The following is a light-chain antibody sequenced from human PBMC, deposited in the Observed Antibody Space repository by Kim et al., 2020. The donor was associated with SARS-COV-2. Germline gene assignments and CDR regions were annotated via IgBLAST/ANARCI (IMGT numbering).Light chain of an antibody. CDR3: QKYNSPPLT. CDR1: QGINIY. Sequence: DIQMTQSPSSLSASVGDRVTITCRASQGINIYLAWYQQKPGKVPKLLIYSASTLQSGVPSRFSGSGSGTDFTLTISSLQPEDVATYYCQKYNSPPLTFGGGTKVDIK. V-gene: IGKV1-27*01. CDR2: SAS. J-gene: IGKJ4*01.